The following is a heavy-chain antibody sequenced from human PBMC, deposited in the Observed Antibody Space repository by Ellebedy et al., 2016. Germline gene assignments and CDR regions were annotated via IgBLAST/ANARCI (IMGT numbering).Heavy chain of an antibody. CDR3: ATRHYGGFDI. CDR1: GFSVSSND. J-gene: IGHJ3*02. Sequence: GGSLRLXXVVSGFSVSSNDMTWVRQAPGKGLEWVSVIDSGGNSYYADSVKGRFTISRDSPKNTLYLQMNSLRAEDTAVYYCATRHYGGFDIWGRGTMVTVSS. D-gene: IGHD4-23*01. CDR2: IDSGGNS. V-gene: IGHV3-53*01.